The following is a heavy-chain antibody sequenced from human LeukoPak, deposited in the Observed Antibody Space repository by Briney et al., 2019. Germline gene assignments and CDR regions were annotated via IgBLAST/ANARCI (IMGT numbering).Heavy chain of an antibody. V-gene: IGHV4-34*01. D-gene: IGHD3-3*01. Sequence: GSLRLSCAASGFTFSDYSMNWVRQPPGKGLEWIGEINHSGSTNYNPSLKSRVTISVDTSKNQFSLKLSSVTAADTAVYYCARGRRVLRFLEWLSPPLYYGMDVWGQGTTVTVSS. CDR1: GFTFSDYS. CDR3: ARGRRVLRFLEWLSPPLYYGMDV. J-gene: IGHJ6*02. CDR2: INHSGST.